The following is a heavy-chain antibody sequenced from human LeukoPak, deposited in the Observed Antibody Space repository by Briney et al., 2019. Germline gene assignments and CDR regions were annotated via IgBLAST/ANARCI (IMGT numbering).Heavy chain of an antibody. D-gene: IGHD3-3*01. Sequence: NSSETLSLTCNVSGTSVRSYYWTWIRQPPGKGLEWIGYMYYTGTTNYNASLKSRVSISIDTSTNQFSLRLTSVTAADTAMYYCASIGDVWSGYYDHWGQGTLVTVSS. CDR1: GTSVRSYY. CDR3: ASIGDVWSGYYDH. CDR2: MYYTGTT. V-gene: IGHV4-59*02. J-gene: IGHJ4*02.